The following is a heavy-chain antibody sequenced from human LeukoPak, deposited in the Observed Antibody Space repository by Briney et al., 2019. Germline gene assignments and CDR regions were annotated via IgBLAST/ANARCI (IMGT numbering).Heavy chain of an antibody. V-gene: IGHV3-21*01. CDR2: ISSSSSYI. CDR1: GFTFSSYS. Sequence: GGSLRLSCAASGFTFSSYSMTWVRQAPGKGLEWVSSISSSSSYIYYADSVKGRFTISRDNAKNSLYLQMNSLRAEDTAVYYCARDRRDGYTEHFDYWGQGTLVTVSS. D-gene: IGHD5-24*01. J-gene: IGHJ4*02. CDR3: ARDRRDGYTEHFDY.